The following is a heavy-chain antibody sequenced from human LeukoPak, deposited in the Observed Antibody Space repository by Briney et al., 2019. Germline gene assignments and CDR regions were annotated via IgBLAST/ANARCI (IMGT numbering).Heavy chain of an antibody. Sequence: PGGSLRLSCAASRFTFSSYGMHWVRQAPGKGLEWVAFVSGEQTDKYYADSVKGRFTISRDNSRNTLFLEMNSLRPDDTAVYYCARDQPGTYTMSSTWGQGTLVTVSS. V-gene: IGHV3-30*03. CDR3: ARDQPGTYTMSST. D-gene: IGHD7-27*01. J-gene: IGHJ5*02. CDR2: VSGEQTDK. CDR1: RFTFSSYG.